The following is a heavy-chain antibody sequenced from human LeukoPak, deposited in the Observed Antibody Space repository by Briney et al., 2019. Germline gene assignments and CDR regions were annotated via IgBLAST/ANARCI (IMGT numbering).Heavy chain of an antibody. V-gene: IGHV3-48*01. Sequence: GGSLRLSCAASGFTFSSYSMNWVRQAPGKGLEWVSYISSSSSTIYYADSVKGRFTISRDNAKNSLYLQMNSLRAEDTAVYYCARGSSTSWVFDGNDAFDIWGQGTMVTVSS. CDR2: ISSSSSTI. D-gene: IGHD2-2*01. J-gene: IGHJ3*02. CDR1: GFTFSSYS. CDR3: ARGSSTSWVFDGNDAFDI.